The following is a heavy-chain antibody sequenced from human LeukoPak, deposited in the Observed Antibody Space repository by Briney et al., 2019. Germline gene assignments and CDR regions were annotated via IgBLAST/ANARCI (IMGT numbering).Heavy chain of an antibody. CDR3: ARRTYSSWNGFDY. J-gene: IGHJ4*02. V-gene: IGHV4-59*08. CDR1: GGSISSYY. Sequence: SETPSLTCTVSGGSISSYYWSWIRQPPGKGLEWIGYIYYSGSTNYNPSLKSRVTISVDTSKNQFSLKLSSVTAADTAVYYCARRTYSSWNGFDYWGQGTLVTVSS. CDR2: IYYSGST. D-gene: IGHD6-6*01.